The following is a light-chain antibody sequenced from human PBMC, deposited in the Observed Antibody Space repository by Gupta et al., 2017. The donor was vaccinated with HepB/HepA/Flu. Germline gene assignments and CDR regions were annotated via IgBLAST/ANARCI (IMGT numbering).Light chain of an antibody. CDR2: SNN. CDR3: EAWEDSRNGRYV. Sequence: QSVLTQPPSASGTPGQRVTISCSGSSSNIGSNTVNWYQQLPGTAPKLLIYSNNQRPSGGPDRVSGSKSGTSASLAISGLQSEDEADYYCEAWEDSRNGRYVFGTGTKVTVL. J-gene: IGLJ1*01. V-gene: IGLV1-44*01. CDR1: SSNIGSNT.